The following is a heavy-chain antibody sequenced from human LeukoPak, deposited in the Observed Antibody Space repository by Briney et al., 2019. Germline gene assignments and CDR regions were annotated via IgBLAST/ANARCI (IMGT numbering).Heavy chain of an antibody. CDR2: INSDGGST. Sequence: GGSLRLSCAASGFTFSSYWMHWVRQAPGKGLFWVSRINSDGGSTTYADSVKGRFTISRDNAKNSLYLQMNSLRADDTGVYYCARTEKNWNYFDNWGQGTLVTVSS. J-gene: IGHJ4*02. CDR3: ARTEKNWNYFDN. D-gene: IGHD1-1*01. V-gene: IGHV3-74*01. CDR1: GFTFSSYW.